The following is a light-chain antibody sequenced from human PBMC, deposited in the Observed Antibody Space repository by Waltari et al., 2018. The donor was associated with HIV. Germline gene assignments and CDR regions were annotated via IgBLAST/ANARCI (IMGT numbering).Light chain of an antibody. Sequence: ETVMTQSPATLSVSPGERATLSCRASENVYTNLAWYQQKPGQAPSLLIYAASIRDTGVPVRFSGSGSGTVFTLTINILQSEDFAVYYCQQYNRRPPWTFGQGTKVEVK. J-gene: IGKJ1*01. CDR3: QQYNRRPPWT. V-gene: IGKV3D-15*03. CDR2: AAS. CDR1: ENVYTN.